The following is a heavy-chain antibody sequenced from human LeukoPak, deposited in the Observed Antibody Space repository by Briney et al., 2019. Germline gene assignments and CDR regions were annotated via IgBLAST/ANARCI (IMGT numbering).Heavy chain of an antibody. D-gene: IGHD5-12*01. CDR1: GGSISSYY. V-gene: IGHV4-59*08. Sequence: SETLSLTCTVSGGSISSYYWSWIRQPPGKGLEWIGYIYYSGSTNYNPSLKSRATISVDTSKNQFSLKLSSVTAADTAVYYCARLWSGYDIDSDYWGQGTLVTVSS. CDR2: IYYSGST. J-gene: IGHJ4*02. CDR3: ARLWSGYDIDSDY.